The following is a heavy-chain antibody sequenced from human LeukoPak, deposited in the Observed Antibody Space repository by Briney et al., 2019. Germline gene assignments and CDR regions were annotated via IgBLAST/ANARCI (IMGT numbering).Heavy chain of an antibody. CDR3: ARVRGGYIDDAFDI. CDR1: GFTFSSYD. CDR2: IGTAGDT. D-gene: IGHD5-24*01. Sequence: GGSLRLSCAASGFTFSSYDMHWVRQATGKGLEWVSAIGTAGDTYYPGSVKGRFTISRENAKNSLYLQMNSLRAGDTAVYYCARVRGGYIDDAFDIWGQGTMVTVSS. J-gene: IGHJ3*02. V-gene: IGHV3-13*01.